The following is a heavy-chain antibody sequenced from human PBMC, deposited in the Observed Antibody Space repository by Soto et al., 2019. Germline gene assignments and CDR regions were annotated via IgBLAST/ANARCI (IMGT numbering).Heavy chain of an antibody. CDR2: ITPFKSDT. CDR1: GYTFTFRY. CDR3: ARSPFAGSDAFDI. Sequence: SVRVSCKASGYTFTFRYLHWVRQAPGQALEWMGWITPFKSDTNYAQKFQDRVTITRDRSVSTAYMELSNLRSDDTAMYYCARSPFAGSDAFDIWGQGTMVTVSS. V-gene: IGHV1-45*02. J-gene: IGHJ3*02. D-gene: IGHD1-1*01.